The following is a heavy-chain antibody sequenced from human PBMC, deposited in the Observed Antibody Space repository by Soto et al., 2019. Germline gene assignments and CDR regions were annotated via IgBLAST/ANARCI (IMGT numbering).Heavy chain of an antibody. CDR2: IYYSGRT. D-gene: IGHD6-6*01. V-gene: IGHV4-31*03. CDR1: GGSISSGGYY. J-gene: IGHJ5*02. Sequence: SETLSLTCTVSGGSISSGGYYWSWIRQHPGRGLEWIGYIYYSGRTYYNPSLHSRVSIAVDTTENQFSLKLTSVTAADTSVYYCARGSFSSSSSWFDPWGRGTLVTVSS. CDR3: ARGSFSSSSSWFDP.